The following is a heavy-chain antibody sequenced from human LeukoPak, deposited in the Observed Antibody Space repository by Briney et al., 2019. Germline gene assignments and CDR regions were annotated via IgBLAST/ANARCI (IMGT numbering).Heavy chain of an antibody. CDR3: ARDDCSSISCYHNWFDP. Sequence: GGSLRLSCAASGFTFSSYWMSWVRQAPGKGLEWVANIKQDGSEKYYVDSVKGRFTISRDNAKNSLYLQMNSLRVEGTAVYYCARDDCSSISCYHNWFDPWGQGTLVTVSS. CDR2: IKQDGSEK. CDR1: GFTFSSYW. V-gene: IGHV3-7*01. J-gene: IGHJ5*02. D-gene: IGHD2-2*01.